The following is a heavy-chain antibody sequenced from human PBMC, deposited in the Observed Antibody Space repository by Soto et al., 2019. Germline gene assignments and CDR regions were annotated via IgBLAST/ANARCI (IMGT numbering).Heavy chain of an antibody. CDR3: AKRGTRYFYGMDV. J-gene: IGHJ6*02. V-gene: IGHV3-23*01. D-gene: IGHD3-16*01. Sequence: EVQLLESGGGWVQPGGSLRLSCAASGFIFSDYDMDWVRQTPGRGLEWVSSLSHSDGSTYYADSVQGRFTISGDYSNNTLHLQMNSLRAEDTAVYYCAKRGTRYFYGMDVWGQGTTVTVSS. CDR2: LSHSDGST. CDR1: GFIFSDYD.